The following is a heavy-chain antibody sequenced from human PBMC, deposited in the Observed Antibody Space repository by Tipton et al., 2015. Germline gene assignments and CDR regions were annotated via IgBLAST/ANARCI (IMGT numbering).Heavy chain of an antibody. CDR3: ARTYSYDSGTDYEGDWFDP. D-gene: IGHD3-10*01. V-gene: IGHV4-59*08. J-gene: IGHJ5*02. Sequence: TLSLTCTVSSDSISKYYWSWIRQPPGKELEWIGYIQYSGSTNYNPSLKSRVTISVDTTKNHFSLRLNSVTAADTAVYYCARTYSYDSGTDYEGDWFDPWGQGTLVTVSS. CDR2: IQYSGST. CDR1: SDSISKYY.